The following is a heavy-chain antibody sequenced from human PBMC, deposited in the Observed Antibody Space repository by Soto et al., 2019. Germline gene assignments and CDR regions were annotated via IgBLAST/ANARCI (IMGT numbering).Heavy chain of an antibody. CDR2: IWYDGSNK. D-gene: IGHD3-22*01. Sequence: GGSLRLSCAASGFTFSSYGMHWVRQAPGKGLEWVAVIWYDGSNKYYADSVKGRFTISRDNSKNTLYLQMNSLRAEDTAVYYCAIDSSGYYGYFDYWGQGTLVTVSS. CDR3: AIDSSGYYGYFDY. CDR1: GFTFSSYG. J-gene: IGHJ4*02. V-gene: IGHV3-33*01.